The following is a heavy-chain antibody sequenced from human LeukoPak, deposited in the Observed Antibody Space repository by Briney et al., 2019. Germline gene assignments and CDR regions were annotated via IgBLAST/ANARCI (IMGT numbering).Heavy chain of an antibody. CDR3: ARLRGYSYGKLDY. CDR2: IKQDGSEK. D-gene: IGHD5-18*01. CDR1: GFTFSSYW. Sequence: GGSLRLSCAASGFTFSSYWMSWVRQAPGKGLEWVANIKQDGSEKYYVDSVKGRFTISRDNAKNSLYLQMNSLRAEDTAVYYCARLRGYSYGKLDYWGQGTLATVSS. V-gene: IGHV3-7*01. J-gene: IGHJ4*02.